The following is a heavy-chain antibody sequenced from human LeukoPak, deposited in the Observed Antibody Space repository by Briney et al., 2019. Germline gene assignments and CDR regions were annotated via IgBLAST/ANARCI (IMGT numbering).Heavy chain of an antibody. CDR1: GGSISSSSYY. CDR3: ARAYDILTGTNYYYYYYMDV. D-gene: IGHD3-9*01. Sequence: SETLSLTCTVSGGSISSSSYYWGWIRQPPGKGLEWIGSIYYSGSTYYNPSLKSRVTISVDTSKNQFSLKLSSVTAADTAVYYCARAYDILTGTNYYYYYYMDVWGKGTTVTVSS. J-gene: IGHJ6*03. CDR2: IYYSGST. V-gene: IGHV4-39*07.